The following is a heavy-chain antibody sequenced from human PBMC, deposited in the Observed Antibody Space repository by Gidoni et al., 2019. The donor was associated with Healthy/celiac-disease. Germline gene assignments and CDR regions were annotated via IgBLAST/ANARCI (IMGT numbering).Heavy chain of an antibody. D-gene: IGHD1-26*01. CDR2: ISSSGSTI. J-gene: IGHJ6*02. V-gene: IGHV3-48*03. CDR1: GFTFSSYE. CDR3: ANIPQDSGSYIMDV. Sequence: EVQLVESGGGLVQPGGSLSLSCAASGFTFSSYEMNWVRQAPGKGLELVSYISSSGSTIYYADSVKGRFTIARDNAKNSLYLQMNSLRAEDTAVYYCANIPQDSGSYIMDVWGQGTTVTVSS.